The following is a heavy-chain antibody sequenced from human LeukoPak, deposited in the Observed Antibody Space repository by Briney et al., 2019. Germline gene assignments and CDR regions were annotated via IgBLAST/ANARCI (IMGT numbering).Heavy chain of an antibody. J-gene: IGHJ2*01. V-gene: IGHV4-59*01. Sequence: SETLSLTRTVPGGSISSYYWSWIRQPPGKGLEWIGYIYYSGSTNYNPSLKSRVTISVDTSKNQFSLKLSSVTAADTAVYYCASQTTGWYFDLWGRGTLVTVSS. CDR1: GGSISSYY. CDR2: IYYSGST. D-gene: IGHD1-1*01. CDR3: ASQTTGWYFDL.